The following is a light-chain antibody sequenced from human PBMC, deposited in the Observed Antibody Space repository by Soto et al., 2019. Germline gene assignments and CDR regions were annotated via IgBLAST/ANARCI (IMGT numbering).Light chain of an antibody. CDR2: DGS. Sequence: QSALTQPRSVSGSPGQSITISCTGTSSDVGGYNYVSWYRQHPGKAPKLMIYDGSKRPSGVPDRFSGSKSGNTASLTISGLQAEDEADYYCCSYAGSYTHYVFGTGTKLTVL. J-gene: IGLJ1*01. V-gene: IGLV2-11*01. CDR3: CSYAGSYTHYV. CDR1: SSDVGGYNY.